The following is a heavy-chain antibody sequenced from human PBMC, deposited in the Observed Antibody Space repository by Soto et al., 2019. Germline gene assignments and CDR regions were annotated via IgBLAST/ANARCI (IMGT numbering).Heavy chain of an antibody. J-gene: IGHJ5*02. V-gene: IGHV1-69*04. Sequence: SVKVSCKASGGTFSSYTISWVRQAPGQGLEWMGRIIPILGIANYAQKFQGRVTITADKSTSTAYMELSSLRSEDTAVYYCARDVFHGYCSSTSCYEGYNWFDPWGQGTLVTVSS. D-gene: IGHD2-2*03. CDR2: IIPILGIA. CDR3: ARDVFHGYCSSTSCYEGYNWFDP. CDR1: GGTFSSYT.